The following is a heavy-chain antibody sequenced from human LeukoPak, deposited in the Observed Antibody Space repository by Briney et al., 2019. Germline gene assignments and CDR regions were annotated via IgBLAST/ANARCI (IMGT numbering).Heavy chain of an antibody. J-gene: IGHJ5*02. CDR3: ARVQNYAGERGLINWFDP. D-gene: IGHD1-7*01. CDR1: GGSISSSNW. V-gene: IGHV4-4*02. Sequence: KPSGTLSLTCAVSGGSISSSNWWSWVRQPPGKGLEWIGEIYHSGSTNYNPSLKSRVTISVDKSKNQFSLKLSSVTAADTAVYYCARVQNYAGERGLINWFDPWGQGTLVTVSS. CDR2: IYHSGST.